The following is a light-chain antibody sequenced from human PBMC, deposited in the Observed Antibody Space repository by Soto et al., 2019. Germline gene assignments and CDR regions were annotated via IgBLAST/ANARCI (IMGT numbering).Light chain of an antibody. CDR3: QWFNSYPLT. CDR2: DAS. J-gene: IGKJ4*01. V-gene: IGKV1-13*02. CDR1: QGISSA. Sequence: AIQLTQSPSSLSASVGDRVTITCRAIQGISSALAWYQQKPGKAPKLLIYDASRLESGVPSRFSGSGSGTDFTLPISSLQPEDFATYYCQWFNSYPLTFGGGTKVEIK.